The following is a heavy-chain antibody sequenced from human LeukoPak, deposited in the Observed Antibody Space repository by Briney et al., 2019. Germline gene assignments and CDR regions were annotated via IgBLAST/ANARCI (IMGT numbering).Heavy chain of an antibody. CDR1: GDSFSNTRFP. CDR2: TYYRSKWYN. J-gene: IGHJ6*02. D-gene: IGHD2-2*01. Sequence: SQTLSLTCAISGDSFSNTRFPWICIRQSPSRGLEWLVRTYYRSKWYNDYAVSVKSRITINPDTSKNQFSMQLNSVTPEDTAVYYCARGTQRYYYYGMDVWGQGNTVTVSS. CDR3: ARGTQRYYYYGMDV. V-gene: IGHV6-1*01.